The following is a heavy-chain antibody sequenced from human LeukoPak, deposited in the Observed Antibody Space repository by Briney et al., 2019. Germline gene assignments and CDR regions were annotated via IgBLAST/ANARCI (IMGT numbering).Heavy chain of an antibody. J-gene: IGHJ4*02. D-gene: IGHD3-10*01. CDR1: GFTFSSYG. V-gene: IGHV3-23*01. CDR2: ISGSGERT. CDR3: AKDRGIISDY. Sequence: SGESLRLSCAASGFTFSSYGMSWVRQAPGKGLEWVSAISGSGERTYYADSVKGRFTISRDNSKNTLYLQMNSLRAEDTAVYYCAKDRGIISDYWGQGILVTVSS.